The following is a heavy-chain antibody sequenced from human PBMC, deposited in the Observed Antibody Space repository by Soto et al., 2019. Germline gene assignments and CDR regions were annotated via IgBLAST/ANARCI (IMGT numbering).Heavy chain of an antibody. CDR1: GFTLNNHA. CDR3: ASPPRATVTDNIFDF. V-gene: IGHV3-23*01. D-gene: IGHD4-17*01. Sequence: PGGSLRLSCSAPGFTLNNHALSWVRQAPGKVLEWVSVISGSDGSTYYTDSVRGRFSISRDSSKNTLYLQMSSLRAEDTAVYYCASPPRATVTDNIFDFWGPGTLVTVSS. J-gene: IGHJ4*02. CDR2: ISGSDGST.